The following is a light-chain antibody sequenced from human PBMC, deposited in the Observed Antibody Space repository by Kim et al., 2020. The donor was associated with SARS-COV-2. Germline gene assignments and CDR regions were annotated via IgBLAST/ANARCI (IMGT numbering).Light chain of an antibody. Sequence: SPGEGATPSCRASQRVSGSYIAWYQQKPGQAPRLLIYGASSGATGIPDRFRGSGSGTDFTLTISRLEPEDFAVYYCQQYDRPPWTFGLGTKVEIK. J-gene: IGKJ1*01. CDR2: GAS. V-gene: IGKV3-20*01. CDR1: QRVSGSY. CDR3: QQYDRPPWT.